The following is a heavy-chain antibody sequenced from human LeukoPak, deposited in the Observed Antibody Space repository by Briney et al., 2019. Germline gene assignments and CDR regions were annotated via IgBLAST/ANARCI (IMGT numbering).Heavy chain of an antibody. CDR2: INHSGST. CDR3: AGYGTRQPFDY. V-gene: IGHV4-34*01. J-gene: IGHJ4*02. CDR1: GGSFSGYY. D-gene: IGHD1-1*01. Sequence: PSETLSLTCAVYGGSFSGYYWSWIRQPPGKGLEWVGEINHSGSTNYNPSLKSRVTISVDTSKNQFSLKLSSVTAADTAVYYCAGYGTRQPFDYWGQGTLVTVSS.